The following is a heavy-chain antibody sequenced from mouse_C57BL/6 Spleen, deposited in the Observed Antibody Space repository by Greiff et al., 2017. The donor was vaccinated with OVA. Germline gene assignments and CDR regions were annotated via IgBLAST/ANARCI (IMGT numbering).Heavy chain of an antibody. CDR2: LSSGSSTL. CDR1: GFTFSDYG. V-gene: IGHV5-17*01. Sequence: EVQRVESGGGLVKPGGSLKLSCAASGFTFSDYGMHWVRQAPEKGLEWVAYLSSGSSTLYYADTVKGRFTISRDNAKNTLFLQMTSLRSEDTAMYYCARPFTGYCDVWGTGTTVTVSS. CDR3: ARPFTGYCDV. D-gene: IGHD1-1*01. J-gene: IGHJ1*03.